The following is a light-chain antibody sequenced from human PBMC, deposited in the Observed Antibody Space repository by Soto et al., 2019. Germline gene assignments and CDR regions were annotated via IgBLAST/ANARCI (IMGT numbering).Light chain of an antibody. J-gene: IGKJ1*01. Sequence: DIQMTQTPSSQSASVGDRVTIACRASQAISNFLAWYQQKPGKVPTLLVYGSSTLQSGVPSRFSGSGSGTDFTLTISSLQPEDAATYYCQKYDSDPRTFGQGTKVDIK. CDR1: QAISNF. CDR3: QKYDSDPRT. CDR2: GSS. V-gene: IGKV1-27*01.